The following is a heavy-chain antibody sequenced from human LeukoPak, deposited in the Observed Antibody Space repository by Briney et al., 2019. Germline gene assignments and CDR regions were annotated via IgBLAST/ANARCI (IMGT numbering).Heavy chain of an antibody. V-gene: IGHV3-33*01. J-gene: IGHJ4*02. CDR3: ARSAGYSAGYPDY. CDR2: IWYDGSNK. CDR1: GFTFNNYG. D-gene: IGHD5-12*01. Sequence: GGSLRLSCAASGFTFNNYGMHWVRQAPGKGLEWVAVIWYDGSNKYYADSVKGRFTISRDNSKNTLYLQMSSLRAEDTAVYYCARSAGYSAGYPDYWGRGTLVTVSS.